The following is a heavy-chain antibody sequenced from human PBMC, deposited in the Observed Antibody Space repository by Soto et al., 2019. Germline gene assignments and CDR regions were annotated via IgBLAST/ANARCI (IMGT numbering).Heavy chain of an antibody. D-gene: IGHD3-3*01. V-gene: IGHV3-15*01. CDR1: GFTFSNAW. CDR3: TTKNDVYDFWSGYYFDY. CDR2: IKSKTDGGTT. Sequence: GGSLRLSCAASGFTFSNAWMSWVRQAPGKGLEWVGRIKSKTDGGTTDYAAPVKGRFTISRDDSKNTLYLQMNSVKTEDTAVDYCTTKNDVYDFWSGYYFDYWGQGTLVTVSS. J-gene: IGHJ4*02.